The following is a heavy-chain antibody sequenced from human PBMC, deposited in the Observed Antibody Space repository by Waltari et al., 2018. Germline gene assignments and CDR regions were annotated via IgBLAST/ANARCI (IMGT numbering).Heavy chain of an antibody. CDR2: IIHSGGS. V-gene: IGHV4-34*01. CDR3: ARGTHEFGDY. J-gene: IGHJ4*02. Sequence: QVQLQQWGAGLLKPSETLCLTCAVYGGSFSAYCWTWLRQPPGKGLEWIGEIIHSGGSNYNPSLKSRVTISVDTSKNLFSLKVNSVTAADTAVYYCARGTHEFGDYWGQGTPVTVSS. CDR1: GGSFSAYC. D-gene: IGHD3-16*01.